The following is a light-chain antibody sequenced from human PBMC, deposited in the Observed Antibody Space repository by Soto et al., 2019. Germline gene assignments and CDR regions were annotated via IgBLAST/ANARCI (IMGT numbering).Light chain of an antibody. J-gene: IGKJ1*01. V-gene: IGKV1-27*01. CDR3: QKYNSAPWT. CDR2: VAS. CDR1: QGISDY. Sequence: DIPMTQSPSSVSASVGDRVTITCRASQGISDYLAWYQQIPGKVPKLLIYVASTLHSGVPSRFSGSGSGSEFTLTMSSLEPEDVATYYCQKYNSAPWTFGLGTTVEIK.